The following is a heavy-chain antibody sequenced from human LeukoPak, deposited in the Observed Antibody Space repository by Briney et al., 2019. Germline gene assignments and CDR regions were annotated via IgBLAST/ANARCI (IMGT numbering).Heavy chain of an antibody. Sequence: GGSLRLSCAASGFTVRSNYMNWVRQAPGKGLEWVSVIYSGGSTYYADSVKGRFTISRDNAKNSLYLQMNSLRAEDTAVYYCARGGIRYLSWANAGYWGQGTLVTVSS. J-gene: IGHJ4*02. V-gene: IGHV3-66*01. CDR1: GFTVRSNY. CDR2: IYSGGST. CDR3: ARGGIRYLSWANAGY. D-gene: IGHD3-9*01.